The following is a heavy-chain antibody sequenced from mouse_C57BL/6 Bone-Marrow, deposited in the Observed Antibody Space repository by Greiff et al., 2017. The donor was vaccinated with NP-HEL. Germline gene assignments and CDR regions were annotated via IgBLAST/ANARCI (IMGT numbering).Heavy chain of an antibody. V-gene: IGHV1-50*01. CDR3: GYRLAY. D-gene: IGHD2-12*01. CDR1: GYTFTSYW. CDR2: IDPSDSYT. J-gene: IGHJ3*01. Sequence: VQLQQPGAELVKPGASVKLSCKASGYTFTSYWMQWVKQRPGQGLEWIGEIDPSDSYTNYNQKFKGKATLTVDTSSSTAYMQLSSLTSEDSAVYYCGYRLAYWGQGTLVTVSA.